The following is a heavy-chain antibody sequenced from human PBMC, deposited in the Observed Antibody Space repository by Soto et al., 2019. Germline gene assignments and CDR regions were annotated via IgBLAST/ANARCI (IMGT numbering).Heavy chain of an antibody. CDR3: AKGPAQGFSGNDIVVVPLDY. J-gene: IGHJ4*02. V-gene: IGHV3-23*01. CDR1: GFTFSSYA. D-gene: IGHD2-2*01. Sequence: GGSLRLSCAASGFTFSSYAMSWVRQAPGKGLEWVSAISGSGGSTYYADSVKGRFTISRDNSKNTLYLQMNSLRAEDTAVYYCAKGPAQGFSGNDIVVVPLDYWGQGTLVTVSS. CDR2: ISGSGGST.